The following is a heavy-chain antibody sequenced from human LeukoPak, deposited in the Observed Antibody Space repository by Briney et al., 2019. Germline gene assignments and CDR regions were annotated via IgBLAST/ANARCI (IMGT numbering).Heavy chain of an antibody. CDR1: GGTFSSYA. Sequence: PVKVSCMASGGTFSSYAISWVRQAPGQGLEWMGGIIPIFGTANYAQKFQGRVTITTDESTSTAYMELSSLRSEDTAVYYCARVYCSSTSCYDPWYFDYWGQGTLVTVSS. J-gene: IGHJ4*02. V-gene: IGHV1-69*05. CDR2: IIPIFGTA. D-gene: IGHD2-2*01. CDR3: ARVYCSSTSCYDPWYFDY.